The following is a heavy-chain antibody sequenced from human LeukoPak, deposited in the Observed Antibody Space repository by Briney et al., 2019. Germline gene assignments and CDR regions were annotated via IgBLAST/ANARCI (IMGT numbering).Heavy chain of an antibody. CDR3: ARDLLVKYYYDSSGYYPFDY. J-gene: IGHJ4*02. D-gene: IGHD3-22*01. CDR2: ISAYNGNT. V-gene: IGHV1-18*01. Sequence: ASMKVSCKASGYTFTSYGISWVRQAPGQGLEWMGWISAYNGNTNYAQKLQGRVTMTTDTSTSTAYMELRSLRSDDTAVYYCARDLLVKYYYDSSGYYPFDYWGQGTLVTVSS. CDR1: GYTFTSYG.